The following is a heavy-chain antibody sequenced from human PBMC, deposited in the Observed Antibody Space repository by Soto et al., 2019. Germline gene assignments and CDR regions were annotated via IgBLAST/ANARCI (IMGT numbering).Heavy chain of an antibody. J-gene: IGHJ6*02. CDR1: GFTFSSYG. D-gene: IGHD3-10*01. Sequence: GGSLRLSCAASGFTFSSYGMHWVRQAPGKGLEWVAVIWYDGSNKYYADSVKGRFTISRGNSKNTLYLQMNSLRAEDTAVYYCARDRAGYYYYYGMDVWGQGTTVTVSS. V-gene: IGHV3-33*01. CDR2: IWYDGSNK. CDR3: ARDRAGYYYYYGMDV.